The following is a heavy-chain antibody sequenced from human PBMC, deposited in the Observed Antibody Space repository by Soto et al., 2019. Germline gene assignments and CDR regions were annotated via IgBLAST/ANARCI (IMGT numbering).Heavy chain of an antibody. CDR3: ARDRYSSGWYDLDY. CDR2: IWYDGSNK. CDR1: GFTFSNYG. V-gene: IGHV3-33*01. Sequence: QVQLVESGGGVVQPGRSLRLSCAASGFTFSNYGMHWVRQAPGKGLEWVAIIWYDGSNKYYADSVKGRFTISRDNSENTLSLLMNSLRAEDTAVYYCARDRYSSGWYDLDYWGQGTLVTVSS. J-gene: IGHJ4*02. D-gene: IGHD6-19*01.